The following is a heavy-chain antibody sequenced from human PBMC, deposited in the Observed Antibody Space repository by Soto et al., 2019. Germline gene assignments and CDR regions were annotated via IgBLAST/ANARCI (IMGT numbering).Heavy chain of an antibody. Sequence: QLQLQESGSGLVKPSQTLSLTCAVSGGSISSGGYSWSWIRQPPGKGLEWIGYIYHSGSTYYNPSCKSRVTISVDRPNNQFSLKLSSVTAADTAVYYCARGFCGYDYVDNWGQGTLVTVSS. V-gene: IGHV4-30-2*01. CDR2: IYHSGST. D-gene: IGHD5-12*01. CDR1: GGSISSGGYS. J-gene: IGHJ4*02. CDR3: ARGFCGYDYVDN.